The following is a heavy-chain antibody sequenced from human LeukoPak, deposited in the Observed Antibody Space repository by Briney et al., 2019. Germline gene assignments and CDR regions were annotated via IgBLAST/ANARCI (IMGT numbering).Heavy chain of an antibody. CDR1: GDSIRSYY. CDR3: AREAFSSGYYDDY. J-gene: IGHJ4*02. V-gene: IGHV4-59*12. Sequence: SETLSLTCTVSGDSIRSYYWSWIRQPPGKGLEWIGYIYYSGSTKCNPSLKSRVTISVDTSKNQFSLKLSSVTAADTAVYYCAREAFSSGYYDDYWGQGTLVTVSS. CDR2: IYYSGST. D-gene: IGHD3-22*01.